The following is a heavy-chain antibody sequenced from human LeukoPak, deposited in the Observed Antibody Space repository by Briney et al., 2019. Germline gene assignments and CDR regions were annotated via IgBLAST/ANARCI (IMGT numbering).Heavy chain of an antibody. J-gene: IGHJ3*02. CDR2: IYPGDSDT. CDR3: ARHPTRGIADQLRAFDAFDI. Sequence: GESPKISCKGSGYSFTSYWIGWARQMPGKGLEWMGIIYPGDSDTRYSPSFQGQVTISADKSISTAYLQWSSLKASDTAMYYCARHPTRGIADQLRAFDAFDIWGQGTMVTVSS. CDR1: GYSFTSYW. D-gene: IGHD6-13*01. V-gene: IGHV5-51*01.